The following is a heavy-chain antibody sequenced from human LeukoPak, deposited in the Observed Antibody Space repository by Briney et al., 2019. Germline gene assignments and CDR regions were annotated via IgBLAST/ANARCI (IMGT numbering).Heavy chain of an antibody. CDR1: GYTFTSYD. V-gene: IGHV1-8*01. J-gene: IGHJ4*02. CDR2: MNPNRGDT. D-gene: IGHD2-21*02. Sequence: ASVKVSCKASGYTFTSYDIHWVRQATGQGLEWMGRMNPNRGDTGYAQKFQGRVTMTRNTSVTTAYMELSSLRSEDTAVYYCARGRGKTYCGGDCYPDYWGQGTLVTVSS. CDR3: ARGRGKTYCGGDCYPDY.